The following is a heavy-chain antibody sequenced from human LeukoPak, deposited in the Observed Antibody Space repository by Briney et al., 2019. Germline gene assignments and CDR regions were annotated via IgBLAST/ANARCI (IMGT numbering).Heavy chain of an antibody. J-gene: IGHJ4*02. Sequence: GSLRLSCTASGFTFSSYSMNWVRQAPGKVLEWVSSISTSSSYIYYADSVKGRFTISRDNSKNTLYLQMNSLRAEDTAVYYCAKDSSGWHDYWGQGTLVTVSS. CDR3: AKDSSGWHDY. CDR2: ISTSSSYI. V-gene: IGHV3-21*01. D-gene: IGHD6-19*01. CDR1: GFTFSSYS.